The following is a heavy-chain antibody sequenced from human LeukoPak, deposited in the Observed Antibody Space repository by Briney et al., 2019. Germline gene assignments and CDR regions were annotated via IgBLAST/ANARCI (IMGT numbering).Heavy chain of an antibody. V-gene: IGHV5-51*01. D-gene: IGHD5-24*01. Sequence: GESLKISCKGSGYTFTTNWIGWVRQMPGQGLEWMGIIYPGDSDTRYSLSFQGQVTISADKSISTAYLQWSSLKASDTAMYYCARHQGPSRDGYSDYWGQGTLVTVSS. J-gene: IGHJ4*02. CDR2: IYPGDSDT. CDR1: GYTFTTNW. CDR3: ARHQGPSRDGYSDY.